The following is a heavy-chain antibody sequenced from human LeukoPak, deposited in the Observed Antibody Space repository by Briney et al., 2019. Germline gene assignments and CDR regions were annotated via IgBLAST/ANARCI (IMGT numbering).Heavy chain of an antibody. V-gene: IGHV4-38-2*01. CDR3: ARNNTLMMYPRGGEDEGFDY. CDR2: FYNSGST. J-gene: IGHJ4*02. CDR1: GSSISSTYY. Sequence: PSETLSLTCAVSGSSISSTYYWGWIRQPPGKGLEWIGSFYNSGSTYYNPSLRSRVTISVDTSKNQFSLRLRSVTAADTAVYYCARNNTLMMYPRGGEDEGFDYWGQGTLVTVSS. D-gene: IGHD2-8*01.